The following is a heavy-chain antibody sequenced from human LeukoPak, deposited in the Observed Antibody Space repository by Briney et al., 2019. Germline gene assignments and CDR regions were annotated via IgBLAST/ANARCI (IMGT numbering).Heavy chain of an antibody. CDR2: IYYSGST. D-gene: IGHD1-26*01. V-gene: IGHV4-39*07. CDR1: GGSISSSSYY. J-gene: IGHJ3*02. CDR3: AREGKWELRISDAFDI. Sequence: SKTLSLTCTVSGGSISSSSYYWGWIRQPPGKGLEWIGSIYYSGSTYYNPSLKSRVTISVDTSKNQFSLKLSSVTAADTAVYYCAREGKWELRISDAFDIWGQGTMVTVSS.